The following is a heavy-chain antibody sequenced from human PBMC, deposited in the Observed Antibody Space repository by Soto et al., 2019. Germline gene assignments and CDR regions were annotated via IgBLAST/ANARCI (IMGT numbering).Heavy chain of an antibody. Sequence: SETLSLTCTVAGGSIEAFYWSWIRQPPGKGLEWIAYISNSGSANYNPSLESRVTVSVDTAKKEFSLKLNSVTAADTATYYCARILRDSQGWYHHDFWGQGTLVTVSS. CDR3: ARILRDSQGWYHHDF. D-gene: IGHD6-19*01. J-gene: IGHJ4*02. CDR2: ISNSGSA. CDR1: GGSIEAFY. V-gene: IGHV4-59*01.